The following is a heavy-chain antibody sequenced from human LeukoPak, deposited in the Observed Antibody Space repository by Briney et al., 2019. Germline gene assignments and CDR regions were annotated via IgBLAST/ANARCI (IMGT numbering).Heavy chain of an antibody. V-gene: IGHV4-59*12. J-gene: IGHJ3*02. CDR3: ARGGGSDYDILTGYSNEGAFDI. CDR2: IYYSGST. Sequence: SETLSLTCTVYGGSISSYYWSWIRQPPGKGLEWIGYIYYSGSTNYNPSLKSRVTMSVDTSKNQFSLKLSSVTAADTAVYYCARGGGSDYDILTGYSNEGAFDIWGQGTMVTVSS. D-gene: IGHD3-9*01. CDR1: GGSISSYY.